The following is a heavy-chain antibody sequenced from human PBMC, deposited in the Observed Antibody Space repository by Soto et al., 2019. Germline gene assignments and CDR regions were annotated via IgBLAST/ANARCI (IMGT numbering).Heavy chain of an antibody. V-gene: IGHV3-74*01. J-gene: IGHJ3*01. CDR3: ARGDRGAFDL. CDR2: IHSDGSST. Sequence: EVQLVESGGGLVRPGGSLRLSCAASGFTFSYYWRHWVLQAPGKGLVWVSRIHSDGSSTTYADFVKVRFIISRDNAGNTVDRLVTSVRVEDAGVYYCARGDRGAFDLWGQGTVVTVSS. D-gene: IGHD3-16*01. CDR1: GFTFSYYW.